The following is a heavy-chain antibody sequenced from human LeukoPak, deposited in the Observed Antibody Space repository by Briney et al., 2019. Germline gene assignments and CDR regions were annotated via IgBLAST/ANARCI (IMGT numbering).Heavy chain of an antibody. CDR2: INTNTGNP. J-gene: IGHJ4*02. Sequence: ASVKVSCKASGYTFTSYAMNWVRQAPGQGLEWMGWINTNTGNPTYAQGFTGRFVFSLDTSVSTAYLQISSLKAEDTAVHYCARDALYYYDSSGPVDYWGQGTLVTVSS. V-gene: IGHV7-4-1*02. D-gene: IGHD3-22*01. CDR3: ARDALYYYDSSGPVDY. CDR1: GYTFTSYA.